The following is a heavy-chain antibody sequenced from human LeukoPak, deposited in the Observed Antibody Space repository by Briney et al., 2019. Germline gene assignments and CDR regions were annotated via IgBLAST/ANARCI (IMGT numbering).Heavy chain of an antibody. CDR1: GGSISSGGYY. D-gene: IGHD3-10*01. Sequence: SETLSLTCTVSGGSISSGGYYWSWIRQPPGKGLEWIGYIYHSGSTYYNPSLKSRVTISVDRSKNQFSLKLSSVTAADTAVYYCARAVYYYGSGSSDSDYFDYWGQGTLVTVSS. J-gene: IGHJ4*02. CDR3: ARAVYYYGSGSSDSDYFDY. CDR2: IYHSGST. V-gene: IGHV4-30-2*01.